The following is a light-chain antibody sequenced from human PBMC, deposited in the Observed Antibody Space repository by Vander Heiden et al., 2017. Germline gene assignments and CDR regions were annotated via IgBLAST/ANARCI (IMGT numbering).Light chain of an antibody. Sequence: SSELTQPPSVSVSPGQTARITCSGDTLSRQHAYWYQQKPGQAPVLVIYKDRERPSGIPERFSGSSSGTTVTLTISGVQAEDEADYHCQSTDSGGTNVVFGGGTKVFVL. V-gene: IGLV3-25*03. CDR3: QSTDSGGTNVV. CDR1: TLSRQH. CDR2: KDR. J-gene: IGLJ2*01.